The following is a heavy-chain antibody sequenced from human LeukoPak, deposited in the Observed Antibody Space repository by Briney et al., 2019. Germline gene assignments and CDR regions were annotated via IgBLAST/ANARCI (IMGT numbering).Heavy chain of an antibody. CDR2: ISFDGSNK. CDR1: GFTFNHYG. Sequence: GGSLRLSCAASGFTFNHYGMHWVRQAPGKGLEWVAAISFDGSNKLYADSVKGRFTISRDNSKNTLNLEMNSLRADDTDVFYCAKDRPYSSSWSYYFDSWGQGTLVTVSS. J-gene: IGHJ4*02. CDR3: AKDRPYSSSWSYYFDS. D-gene: IGHD6-13*01. V-gene: IGHV3-30*18.